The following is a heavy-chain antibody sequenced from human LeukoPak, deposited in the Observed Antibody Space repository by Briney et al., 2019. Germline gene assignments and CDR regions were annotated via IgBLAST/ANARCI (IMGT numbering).Heavy chain of an antibody. CDR3: ARDGSIAARTFDY. CDR1: GYTLTSYG. Sequence: PGASEKVSCKASGYTLTSYGISRVRQAPGQALEWMGWISAHNGNTNYAQKLQGRVTMTTDTSTSTAYMELRSLRSDDAAVYYCARDGSIAARTFDYWGQGTLVTVSS. J-gene: IGHJ4*02. V-gene: IGHV1-18*01. D-gene: IGHD6-6*01. CDR2: ISAHNGNT.